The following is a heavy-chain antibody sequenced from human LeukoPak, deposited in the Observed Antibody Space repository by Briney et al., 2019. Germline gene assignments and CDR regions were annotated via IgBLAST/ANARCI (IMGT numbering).Heavy chain of an antibody. CDR2: INPNSGGT. CDR1: GYTFTGYY. V-gene: IGHV1-2*02. J-gene: IGHJ2*01. Sequence: ASVKVSCKASGYTFTGYYMHWVRQAPGQGLEWMGWINPNSGGTNYAQKLQGRVTMTTDTSTSTAYMELRSLRSDDTAVYYCARAGIVGATEGWYFDLWGRGTLVTVSS. D-gene: IGHD1-26*01. CDR3: ARAGIVGATEGWYFDL.